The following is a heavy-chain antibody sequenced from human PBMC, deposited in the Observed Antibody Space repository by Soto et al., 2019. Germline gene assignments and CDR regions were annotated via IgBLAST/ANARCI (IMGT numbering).Heavy chain of an antibody. CDR3: AKPYDFWSGYYRANFDY. D-gene: IGHD3-3*01. J-gene: IGHJ4*02. CDR2: ISGSGGST. CDR1: GFTFSSYA. V-gene: IGHV3-23*01. Sequence: PVGSLRLSCAASGFTFSSYAMSWVRQAPGKGLEWVSAISGSGGSTYYADSVKGRFTISRDNSKNTLYLQMNSLRAEDTAVYYCAKPYDFWSGYYRANFDYWGQGTLVTVSS.